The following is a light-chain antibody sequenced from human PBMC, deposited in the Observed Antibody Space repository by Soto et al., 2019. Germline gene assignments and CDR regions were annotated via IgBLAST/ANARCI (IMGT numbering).Light chain of an antibody. J-gene: IGLJ2*01. CDR3: LLFYGDGVV. CDR1: TGAVTSGYY. Sequence: QTVVTQEPSLTVSPGGTVTLTCASSTGAVTSGYYPNWFQQRPGQPPRALIYSTTYKHPWTPARFSGSLVGGKAALTLSGXXXXXXAEXYCLLFYGDGVVFGGGTK. V-gene: IGLV7-43*01. CDR2: STT.